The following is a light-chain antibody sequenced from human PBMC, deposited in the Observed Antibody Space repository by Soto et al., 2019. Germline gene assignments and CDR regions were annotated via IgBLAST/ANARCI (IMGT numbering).Light chain of an antibody. V-gene: IGKV1-5*01. J-gene: IGKJ2*01. Sequence: DIQMTQFPSTLSASVGDRVTITCRASQTTNTWLAWYQQKPGTDPKLLIYDASSLEGGVPSRFSASGSGTEFTLTISSLQPDDLATYYCQQYISYPYTFGQWTKVEIK. CDR3: QQYISYPYT. CDR2: DAS. CDR1: QTTNTW.